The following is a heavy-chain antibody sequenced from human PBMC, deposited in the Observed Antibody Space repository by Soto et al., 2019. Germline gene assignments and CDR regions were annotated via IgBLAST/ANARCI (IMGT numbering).Heavy chain of an antibody. CDR1: GFTFSNTW. CDR3: TTQRVIIDGYTHLGY. Sequence: ELQLVESGGGFVKPGGSLRVSCVASGFTFSNTWMNWVRQAPGKGLEWVGHINSKTDGGTTDYATPVKGRFTISRDDSKNTLYLQMNSLKTEDTAVYYCTTQRVIIDGYTHLGYWGQGTRVTVSS. V-gene: IGHV3-15*07. CDR2: INSKTDGGTT. D-gene: IGHD5-12*01. J-gene: IGHJ4*02.